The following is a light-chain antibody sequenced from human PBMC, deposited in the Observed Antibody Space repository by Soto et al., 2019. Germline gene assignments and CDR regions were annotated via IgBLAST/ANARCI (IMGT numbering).Light chain of an antibody. J-gene: IGKJ2*01. V-gene: IGKV1-5*03. Sequence: DIQMTQSPSTLSAFVGDGVTITCRASQSISNWLAWYQQKPGKAPKLLIYKASSLESGVRSRFSGSGSGTEFTLTISSLQPADFATYYYQQYHSYPYTFGQGTKLEI. CDR2: KAS. CDR1: QSISNW. CDR3: QQYHSYPYT.